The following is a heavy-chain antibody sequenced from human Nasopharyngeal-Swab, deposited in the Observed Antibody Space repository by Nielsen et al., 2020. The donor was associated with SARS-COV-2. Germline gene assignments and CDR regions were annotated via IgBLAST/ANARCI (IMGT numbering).Heavy chain of an antibody. Sequence: GESLKISCAASGFTFSDSAIHWVRQASGTGLEWVGRVRSHGNNYATAYSASVKGRFIIFRDDPTNTAYLQMNSLKTEDTAMYYCTRCGGGCYSGRDYWGQGTLVTVSS. V-gene: IGHV3-73*01. J-gene: IGHJ4*02. CDR1: GFTFSDSA. CDR2: VRSHGNNYAT. CDR3: TRCGGGCYSGRDY. D-gene: IGHD2-15*01.